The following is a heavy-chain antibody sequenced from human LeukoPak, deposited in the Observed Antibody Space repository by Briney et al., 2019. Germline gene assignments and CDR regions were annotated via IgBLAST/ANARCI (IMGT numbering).Heavy chain of an antibody. D-gene: IGHD2-15*01. Sequence: PGGSLRLSCAASGFRFSDYYMTWIRQAPGKGLEWVSYISNTGSTMYYAGSVKGRFTISRDNAKNSLYLQVNSLRAEDTAVYYCARVYRSGGSIEYWGQGTLVTVSS. J-gene: IGHJ4*02. CDR2: ISNTGSTM. CDR1: GFRFSDYY. CDR3: ARVYRSGGSIEY. V-gene: IGHV3-11*04.